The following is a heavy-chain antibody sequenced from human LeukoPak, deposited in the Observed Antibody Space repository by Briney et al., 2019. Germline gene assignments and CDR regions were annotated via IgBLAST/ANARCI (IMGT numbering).Heavy chain of an antibody. J-gene: IGHJ4*02. CDR3: ARSQTYYYDSSGYPKPYYFDY. CDR1: GGSISSSNW. V-gene: IGHV4-4*02. CDR2: IYHSGST. D-gene: IGHD3-22*01. Sequence: PSETLSLTCTVSGGSISSSNWWSWVRQPPGKGLEWIGEIYHSGSTNYNPSLKSRVTISVDTSKNQFSLKLSSVTAADTAVYYCARSQTYYYDSSGYPKPYYFDYWGQGTLVTVSS.